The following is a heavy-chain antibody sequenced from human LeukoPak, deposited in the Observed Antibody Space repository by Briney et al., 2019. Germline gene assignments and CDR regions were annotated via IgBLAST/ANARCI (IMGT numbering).Heavy chain of an antibody. V-gene: IGHV3-23*01. CDR3: ATRPASETYYAVFDY. D-gene: IGHD1-26*01. J-gene: IGHJ4*02. CDR1: GVTFSNHA. CDR2: ITGSGGST. Sequence: GGSLRLSCAASGVTFSNHAMSWVRQAPGKGLELVSGITGSGGSTYHAESVKGRFTISRDNSKNTLYLEMNSLRAEDTAVYFCATRPASETYYAVFDYWGQGILVTVSS.